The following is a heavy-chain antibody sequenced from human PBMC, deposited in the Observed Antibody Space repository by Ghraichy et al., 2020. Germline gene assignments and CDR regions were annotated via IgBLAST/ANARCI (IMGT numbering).Heavy chain of an antibody. CDR2: ISGSGGST. D-gene: IGHD5-18*01. J-gene: IGHJ6*02. V-gene: IGHV3-23*01. CDR1: GFTFSSFA. CDR3: AKDDGHTYGDYYYYGMDV. Sequence: GGSLKLSCAASGFTFSSFAMNWVRLAPGKGLEWVSVISGSGGSTYYADSVKGRFTISRNNSKNTLYLQMNSLRAEDTALYYCAKDDGHTYGDYYYYGMDVLGQGTTVTVSS.